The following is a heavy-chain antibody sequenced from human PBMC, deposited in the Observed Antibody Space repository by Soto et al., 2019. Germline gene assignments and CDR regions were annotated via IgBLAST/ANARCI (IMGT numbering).Heavy chain of an antibody. D-gene: IGHD5-12*01. V-gene: IGHV3-21*01. Sequence: PGGSLILSCAASGFTFSSYSMNWVRQAPGKGLEWVSSISSSSSYIYYADSVKGQFTISRDNAKNSLYLQMNSLRAEDTAVYYCARGGYHYYYGLDVWGQGTTVTVSS. CDR3: ARGGYHYYYGLDV. CDR2: ISSSSSYI. J-gene: IGHJ6*02. CDR1: GFTFSSYS.